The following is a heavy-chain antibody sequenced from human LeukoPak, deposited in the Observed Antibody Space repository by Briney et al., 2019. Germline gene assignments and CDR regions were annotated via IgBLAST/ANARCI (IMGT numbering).Heavy chain of an antibody. J-gene: IGHJ4*02. CDR1: GFTFDDYA. V-gene: IGHV3-9*01. Sequence: GGSLRLSCAASGFTFDDYAMHWVRQAPGKGLEWVSGISWNSGSIGYADSVKGRFTISRDNAKNSLYLQMNSLRAEDTALYYCAKDIAGCCSGGSCYPTFDYWGQGTLVTVSS. D-gene: IGHD2-15*01. CDR3: AKDIAGCCSGGSCYPTFDY. CDR2: ISWNSGSI.